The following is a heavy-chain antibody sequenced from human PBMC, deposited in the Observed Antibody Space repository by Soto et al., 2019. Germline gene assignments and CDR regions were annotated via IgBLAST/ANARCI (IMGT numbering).Heavy chain of an antibody. CDR1: GFIFTDYS. Sequence: QVQLVESGGGLVEPGGSLRLSCSASGFIFTDYSMTWIRQAPGKGLEWVSYIDRSGTTIHYADSVKGRFTISRDNAKNSMYLQMNSLRVDDTAVYYCVGDGDGGCCSSWFVPWGQGTLVTVSS. J-gene: IGHJ5*02. CDR3: VGDGDGGCCSSWFVP. D-gene: IGHD2-15*01. V-gene: IGHV3-11*04. CDR2: IDRSGTTI.